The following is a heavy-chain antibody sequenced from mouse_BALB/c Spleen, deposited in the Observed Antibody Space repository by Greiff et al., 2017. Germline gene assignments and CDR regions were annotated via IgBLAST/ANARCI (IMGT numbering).Heavy chain of an antibody. CDR2: IDPANGNT. V-gene: IGHV14-3*02. D-gene: IGHD1-1*01. CDR3: ARGYGSSFFAY. CDR1: GFNIKDTY. J-gene: IGHJ3*01. Sequence: EVQLQQSGAELVKPGASVKLSCTASGFNIKDTYMHWVKQMPEQGLEWIGRIDPANGNTKYDPKFQGKATITADTSSNTAYLQLSSLTSEDTAVYYCARGYGSSFFAYWGQGTLVTVSA.